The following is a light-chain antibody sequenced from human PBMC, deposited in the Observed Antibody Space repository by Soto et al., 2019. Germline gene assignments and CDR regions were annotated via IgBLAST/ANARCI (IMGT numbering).Light chain of an antibody. CDR3: LQHNNYPPT. CDR2: DAS. Sequence: DIQMTQSPSSLHASVGDRVTITCRASQGIRNDLAWLQPKPGKAPKRLISDASNFPSHAPTTFSGSVSGTDFTLTISSLQPEDFATYFCLQHNNYPPTFGQGNKVDIK. V-gene: IGKV1-17*01. J-gene: IGKJ1*01. CDR1: QGIRND.